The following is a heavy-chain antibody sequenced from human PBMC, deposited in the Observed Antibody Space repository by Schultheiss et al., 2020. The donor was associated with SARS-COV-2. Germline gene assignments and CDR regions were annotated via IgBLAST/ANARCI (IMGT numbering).Heavy chain of an antibody. J-gene: IGHJ4*02. CDR1: GGSISSGGYS. V-gene: IGHV4-61*08. CDR2: IYYSGST. D-gene: IGHD1-14*01. CDR3: AKEGAGYVGY. Sequence: SETLSLTCAVSGGSISSGGYSWSWIRQPPGKGLEWIGYIYYSGSTNYNPSLKSRVTMSVDTSKNQFSLKLSSVTAADTAVYYCAKEGAGYVGYWGQGTLVTVSS.